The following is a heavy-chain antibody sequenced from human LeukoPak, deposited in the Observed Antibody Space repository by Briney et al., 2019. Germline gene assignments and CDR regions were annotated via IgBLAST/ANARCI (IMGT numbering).Heavy chain of an antibody. CDR3: AREWASYVAHY. J-gene: IGHJ4*02. V-gene: IGHV1-2*02. CDR1: GYTFTDYY. D-gene: IGHD1-26*01. CDR2: INPNTGGT. Sequence: ASVKVSCKASGYTFTDYYIHWVRQAPGQGLEWMGWINPNTGGTNYAQRFQGRVTMTRDTSISTAYMELSRLRFDDTAAYYCAREWASYVAHYWGQGTLVTVSS.